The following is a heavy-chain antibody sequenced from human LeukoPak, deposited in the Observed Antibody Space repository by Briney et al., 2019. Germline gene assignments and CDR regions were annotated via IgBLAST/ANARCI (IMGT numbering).Heavy chain of an antibody. CDR2: INHSGST. V-gene: IGHV4-34*01. Sequence: PSETLSLTCAVYGGSFSGYYWSWIRQPPGKGLEWIGEINHSGSTNYNPSLKSRVTVSVDTSKNQLSLKLSSVTAADTAVYYCASYVSFGDFDYWGQGTLVTVSS. J-gene: IGHJ4*02. D-gene: IGHD3-16*01. CDR3: ASYVSFGDFDY. CDR1: GGSFSGYY.